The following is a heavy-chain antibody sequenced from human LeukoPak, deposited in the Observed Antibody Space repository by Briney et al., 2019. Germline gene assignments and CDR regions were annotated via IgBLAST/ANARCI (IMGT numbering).Heavy chain of an antibody. CDR3: MTALTSYCNNGVHYGGTGAAWH. Sequence: SETLSLTCTVSGGSISSRSYYSGWIRQPPGKGLEWIGSIYYSGSTYYNPSLKSRVTISVDTSKNQLSLKLSSVTAADTAVYYYMTALTSYCNNGVHYGGTGAAWHWGQGTLVTVSS. J-gene: IGHJ4*02. V-gene: IGHV4-39*07. D-gene: IGHD2-8*01. CDR1: GGSISSRSYY. CDR2: IYYSGST.